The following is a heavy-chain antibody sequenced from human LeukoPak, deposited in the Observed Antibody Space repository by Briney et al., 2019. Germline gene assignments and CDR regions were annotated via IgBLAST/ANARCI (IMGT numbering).Heavy chain of an antibody. D-gene: IGHD1-7*01. CDR2: IYYSGST. V-gene: IGHV4-39*01. Sequence: ASETLSLTCTVSGGSISSSSYYWGWIRQPPGKGLEWIVSIYYSGSTYYNPSLKSRVTISVDTSKNQFSLKLSSVTAADTAVYYCARYNWNYVGAFDIWGQGTMVTVSS. J-gene: IGHJ3*02. CDR3: ARYNWNYVGAFDI. CDR1: GGSISSSSYY.